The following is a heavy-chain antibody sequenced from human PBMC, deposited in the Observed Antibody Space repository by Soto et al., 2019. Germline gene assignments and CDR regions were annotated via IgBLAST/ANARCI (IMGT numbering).Heavy chain of an antibody. V-gene: IGHV3-30-3*01. CDR3: ARDREVGVTNDCYGMAV. Sequence: AAECTCVGHAGRRILKKPGKGLEWVAVISYDGSNKYYADSVKGRFTISRDNSKNTLYLQMNSLRAEDTAVYYCARDREVGVTNDCYGMAVWGHGTTVPVSS. J-gene: IGHJ6*01. CDR2: ISYDGSNK. D-gene: IGHD1-26*01. CDR1: ECTCVGHA.